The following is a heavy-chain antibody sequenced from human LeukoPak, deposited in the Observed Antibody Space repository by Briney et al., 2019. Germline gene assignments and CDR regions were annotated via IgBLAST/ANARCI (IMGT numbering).Heavy chain of an antibody. CDR2: LWNDGSNK. Sequence: PGGSLRLSCTTSGFSFEYYGMHWVRQAPGKGLEWVASLWNDGSNKFYADSVKGRFTVSRDISKKTLYLQMDSLRADDTAVYYCARDTAVTVSYYYYYYMDVWGKGTTVTVSS. D-gene: IGHD4-17*01. J-gene: IGHJ6*03. CDR1: GFSFEYYG. CDR3: ARDTAVTVSYYYYYYMDV. V-gene: IGHV3-33*01.